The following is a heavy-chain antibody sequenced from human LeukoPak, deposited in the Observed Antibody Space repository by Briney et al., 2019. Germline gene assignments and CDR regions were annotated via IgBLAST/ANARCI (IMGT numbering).Heavy chain of an antibody. CDR2: ISNTGERT. V-gene: IGHV3-23*01. J-gene: IGHJ4*02. CDR1: GFTFSNYA. Sequence: GGSLRLSCAASGFTFSNYAMTCVRQAPGKGLEWVSSISNTGERTYYADSVKGRFTILRDNSKNTVFLEMNTLRADDTALYHCVKSREASIWYSLGDYWGQGSLVTVS. CDR3: VKSREASIWYSLGDY. D-gene: IGHD2-21*02.